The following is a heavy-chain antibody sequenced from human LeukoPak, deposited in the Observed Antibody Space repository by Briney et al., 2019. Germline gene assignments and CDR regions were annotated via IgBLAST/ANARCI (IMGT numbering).Heavy chain of an antibody. CDR2: ISGSGGRT. J-gene: IGHJ4*02. CDR3: ARDVTVTTPDY. CDR1: GFSFSNYA. V-gene: IGHV3-23*01. Sequence: GGSLRLSCAASGFSFSNYAMNWVRQAPGKGLEWVSGISGSGGRTYYADSVKGRFSISRDNSKNTLYLQMNSLRVGDTAVYYCARDVTVTTPDYWGQGTLVTVSS. D-gene: IGHD4-17*01.